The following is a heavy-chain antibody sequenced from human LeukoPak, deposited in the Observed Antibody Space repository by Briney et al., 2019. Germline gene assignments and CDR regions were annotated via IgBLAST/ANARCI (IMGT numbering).Heavy chain of an antibody. CDR1: GGSISSGSYY. D-gene: IGHD5-12*01. J-gene: IGHJ4*02. Sequence: SQTLSLTCTVSGGSISSGSYYWSWIRQPAGKGLEWIGRIYTSGSTNYNPSLKSRVTISVDTSKNQFSLRLSTVTAADTAVYYCARAGVATWQYWGQGTLVTVSS. V-gene: IGHV4-61*02. CDR2: IYTSGST. CDR3: ARAGVATWQY.